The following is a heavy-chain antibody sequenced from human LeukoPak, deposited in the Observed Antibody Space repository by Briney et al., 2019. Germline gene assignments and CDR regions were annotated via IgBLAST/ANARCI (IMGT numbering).Heavy chain of an antibody. Sequence: ASVKVPCKASGYTFTSYGISWVRQAPGQGLEWMGWISAYNGNTNYAQKLQGRVTMTTDTSTSTAYMELRSLRSDDTAVYYCARAGIVATIGTIDYWGQGTLVTVSS. CDR3: ARAGIVATIGTIDY. J-gene: IGHJ4*02. V-gene: IGHV1-18*01. CDR1: GYTFTSYG. D-gene: IGHD5-12*01. CDR2: ISAYNGNT.